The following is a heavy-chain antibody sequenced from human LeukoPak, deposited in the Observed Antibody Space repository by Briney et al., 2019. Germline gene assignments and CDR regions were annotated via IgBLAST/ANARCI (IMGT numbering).Heavy chain of an antibody. J-gene: IGHJ6*02. V-gene: IGHV3-30*03. D-gene: IGHD2-2*01. CDR1: RFTFSSYG. Sequence: GGSLRLSCAASRFTFSSYGMHWVRQAPGKGLEWVALISYDGSNEYYADSVRGRFTISRDNSKFTLYMQMNSLGAEDTAVYYCARVRAGYCTSTSCYTGMDVWGQGTTVTVS. CDR3: ARVRAGYCTSTSCYTGMDV. CDR2: ISYDGSNE.